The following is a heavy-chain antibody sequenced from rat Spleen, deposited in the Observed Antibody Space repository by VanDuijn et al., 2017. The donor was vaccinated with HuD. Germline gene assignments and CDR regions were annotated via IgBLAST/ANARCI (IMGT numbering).Heavy chain of an antibody. CDR1: GLTFSDYY. Sequence: EVQLVESGGGLVQPGRSLKLSCAASGLTFSDYYMAWVRQAPKKGLEWVASISYEGSSSYYGDSVQGRFTISRDNAKNTLYLQMNSLRSEDTATYYCTTDTFYDGSYYPGGFDYWGQGVMVTVSS. J-gene: IGHJ2*01. V-gene: IGHV5-22*01. CDR2: ISYEGSSS. CDR3: TTDTFYDGSYYPGGFDY. D-gene: IGHD1-12*02.